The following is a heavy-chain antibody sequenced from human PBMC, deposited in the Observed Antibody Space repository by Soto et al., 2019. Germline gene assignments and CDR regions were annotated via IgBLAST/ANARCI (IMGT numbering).Heavy chain of an antibody. D-gene: IGHD7-27*01. CDR2: ISAYNGNT. CDR3: ARETEGTGGHTWFDP. V-gene: IGHV1-18*01. Sequence: ASVKVSCKASGYTFTSYGISWVRQAPGQGLEWMGWISAYNGNTNYAQKLQGRVTMTTDTSTSTAYMELRSLRSDDTAVYYCARETEGTGGHTWFDPWGKGTLVTLPS. CDR1: GYTFTSYG. J-gene: IGHJ5*02.